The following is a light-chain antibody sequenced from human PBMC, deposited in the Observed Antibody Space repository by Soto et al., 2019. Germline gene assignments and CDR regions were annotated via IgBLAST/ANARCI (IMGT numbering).Light chain of an antibody. Sequence: EIVMTQSPATLSVSSGERVTLSCRASESLSTYLAWYQQKPGQAPRLLIYGASTKATGIPARFSGSGSATDFTLTISSLQSEDFAVYYCQSYNDWPFTFGQGTKLEI. CDR2: GAS. CDR3: QSYNDWPFT. CDR1: ESLSTY. V-gene: IGKV3-15*01. J-gene: IGKJ2*01.